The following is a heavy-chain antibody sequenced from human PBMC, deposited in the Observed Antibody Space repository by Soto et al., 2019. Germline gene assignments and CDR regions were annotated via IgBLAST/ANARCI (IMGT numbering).Heavy chain of an antibody. CDR3: ARLYYDFWSGYYVSYYYGMDV. D-gene: IGHD3-3*01. CDR2: IIPIFGTA. J-gene: IGHJ6*02. Sequence: QVQLVQSGAEVKKPGSSVKVSCKASGGTFSSYAISWVRQAPGQGLEWMGGIIPIFGTANYAQKFQGRVTITADKSTSTVYMELSSLRSEDTAVYYCARLYYDFWSGYYVSYYYGMDVWGQGTTVTDSS. V-gene: IGHV1-69*06. CDR1: GGTFSSYA.